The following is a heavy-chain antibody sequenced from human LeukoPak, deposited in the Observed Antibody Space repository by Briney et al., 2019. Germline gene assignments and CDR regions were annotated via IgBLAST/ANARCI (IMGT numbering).Heavy chain of an antibody. D-gene: IGHD1-14*01. V-gene: IGHV4-59*01. CDR1: GGSISSYY. J-gene: IGHJ4*02. CDR3: ASFRRQRVDY. Sequence: SETLSLTCTVSGGSISSYYWSWIRQPPGKGLEWIGYIYYSGGTNYNPSLKSRVTISVDTSKNQFSLKLSSVTAADTAVYYCASFRRQRVDYWGQGTLVTVSS. CDR2: IYYSGGT.